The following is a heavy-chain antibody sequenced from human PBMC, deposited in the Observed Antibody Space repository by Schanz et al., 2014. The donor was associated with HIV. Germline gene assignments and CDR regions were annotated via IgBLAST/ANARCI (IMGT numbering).Heavy chain of an antibody. CDR3: ARARLGSSWYVTGFGSLDS. Sequence: QVQLVQSGAEVKKPGASVKVSCKASGYTFTSYSISWVRQAPGQGLEWMGGITPIFDTTNYAQKFQGRVTITSDESTGTAYMDLSSLRFEDTAVYYCARARLGSSWYVTGFGSLDSWGQGTLVTVSS. CDR1: GYTFTSYS. D-gene: IGHD6-13*01. V-gene: IGHV1-69*13. CDR2: ITPIFDTT. J-gene: IGHJ4*02.